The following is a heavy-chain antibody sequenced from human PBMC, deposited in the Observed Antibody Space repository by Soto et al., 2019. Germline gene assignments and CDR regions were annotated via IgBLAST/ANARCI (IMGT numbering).Heavy chain of an antibody. J-gene: IGHJ4*02. Sequence: SETLSLTCTVSGGSISSYYWSWIRQPPGKGLEWIGYIYYSGSTNYNPSLKSRVTISVDTSKNQFSLKLSSVTAADTAVYYCARDGYYYDSSGYQRVYYSDYWGQGTLVTVSS. CDR2: IYYSGST. CDR1: GGSISSYY. D-gene: IGHD3-22*01. V-gene: IGHV4-59*01. CDR3: ARDGYYYDSSGYQRVYYSDY.